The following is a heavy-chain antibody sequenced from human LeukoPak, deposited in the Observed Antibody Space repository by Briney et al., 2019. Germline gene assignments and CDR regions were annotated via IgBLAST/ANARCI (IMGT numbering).Heavy chain of an antibody. CDR3: AKGDYYFDSSGYPQFDY. V-gene: IGHV3-64D*06. CDR2: MSRDGRSI. Sequence: GGSLRLSCSVSGFTFSSYTMHWVRQAPGKGLEYVSAMSRDGRSIYYADSVKGRFTISRDNSKNTLYLQMNSLRAEDTAVYYCAKGDYYFDSSGYPQFDYWGQGSLVTVSS. D-gene: IGHD3-22*01. J-gene: IGHJ4*02. CDR1: GFTFSSYT.